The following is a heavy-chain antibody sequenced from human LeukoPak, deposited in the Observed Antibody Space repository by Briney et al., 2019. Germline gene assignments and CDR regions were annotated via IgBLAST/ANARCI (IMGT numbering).Heavy chain of an antibody. CDR3: ARFYGDYGLYYFDH. J-gene: IGHJ4*02. D-gene: IGHD4-17*01. Sequence: SQTLSLTCTVSGDSISSDTYYWSWIRQHPGKGLEWIGNIYYSGITYYTPSLMSRVSISLHTPKNQFSLRLSSVTAADTAVYHRARFYGDYGLYYFDHWGQGTLVTVSS. CDR2: IYYSGIT. V-gene: IGHV4-31*03. CDR1: GDSISSDTYY.